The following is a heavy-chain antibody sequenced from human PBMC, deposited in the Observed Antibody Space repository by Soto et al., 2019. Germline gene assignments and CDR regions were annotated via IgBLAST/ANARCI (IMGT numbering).Heavy chain of an antibody. CDR3: ARSRGYYYMDV. CDR2: INAANGNT. CDR1: GYIFLNYA. Sequence: ASVKVSCKASGYIFLNYAIHWVRQAPGQRPEWVGWINAANGNTKYSQKFQGRVTITRDTSASTAYMELSSLRSEDTAVYYCARSRGYYYMDVWGKGTTVTVSS. V-gene: IGHV1-3*01. J-gene: IGHJ6*03.